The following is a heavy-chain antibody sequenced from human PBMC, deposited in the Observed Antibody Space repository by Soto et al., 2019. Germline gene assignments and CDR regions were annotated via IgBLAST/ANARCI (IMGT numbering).Heavy chain of an antibody. CDR2: IYYSGST. Sequence: SETLSLTCTVSGGSISSYYWSWIRQPPGKGLEWIGYIYYSGSTNYNPSLKSRVTISVDTSKNQFSLKLSSVTAADTAVYYCARLVTTVTETDAFDIWGQGTMVTVSS. D-gene: IGHD4-17*01. V-gene: IGHV4-59*08. CDR1: GGSISSYY. J-gene: IGHJ3*02. CDR3: ARLVTTVTETDAFDI.